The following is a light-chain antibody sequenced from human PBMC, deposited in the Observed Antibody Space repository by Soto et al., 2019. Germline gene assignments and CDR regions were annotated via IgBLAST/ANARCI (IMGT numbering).Light chain of an antibody. CDR2: DIF. CDR3: QQYNSYPWT. J-gene: IGKJ1*01. CDR1: QSVGSD. V-gene: IGKV3D-15*01. Sequence: EPVRTQSPATRSVYPGRGATLSRRASQSVGSDLAWYQQKPGQAPRLVIYDIFTRATGVPTRISGSGSGTEFTLTISRLQTDEFATYYCQQYNSYPWTFGQGTKLDIK.